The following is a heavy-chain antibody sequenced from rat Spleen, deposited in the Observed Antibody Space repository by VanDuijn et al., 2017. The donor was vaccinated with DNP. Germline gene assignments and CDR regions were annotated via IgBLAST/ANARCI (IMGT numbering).Heavy chain of an antibody. D-gene: IGHD1-9*01. Sequence: EVQLVESGGGLVQPGRSLKLSCAASGFTFSAYYLAWVRQAPAKGLEWVAYIGSAAYAPYYGDSVKGRFTISRDNAKSTLNLQMNSLRSEDTATYYCASHTYYGYDYFVYWGQGVMVTVSS. CDR2: IGSAAYAP. CDR1: GFTFSAYY. J-gene: IGHJ2*01. CDR3: ASHTYYGYDYFVY. V-gene: IGHV5-22*01.